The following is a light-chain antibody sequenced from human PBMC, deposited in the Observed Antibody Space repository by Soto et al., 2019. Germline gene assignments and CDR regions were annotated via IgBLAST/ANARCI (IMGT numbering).Light chain of an antibody. CDR2: KAS. V-gene: IGKV1-5*03. Sequence: DIQMTQPPSTLSVSVGDRVTINCRASQSISSWLAWYQQRPGKAPKLLIYKASNLERGVPSRFSGSGSGTELTLTISSLHPDDFATYYCQQYYTYPWTFGPGTKVDIK. CDR3: QQYYTYPWT. J-gene: IGKJ1*01. CDR1: QSISSW.